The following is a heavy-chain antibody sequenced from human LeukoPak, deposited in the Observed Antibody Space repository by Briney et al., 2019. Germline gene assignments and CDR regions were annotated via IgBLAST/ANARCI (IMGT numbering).Heavy chain of an antibody. Sequence: GGSLTLSCAAAGFTFSSYAMSWVRQAPGKGREWGSAISGSGGSTYYADSVKGRFTISRDNSKNTLYLQMNSLRAEDTAVYYCEGEDGSGPHWGQGTMVTVSS. J-gene: IGHJ3*01. V-gene: IGHV3-23*01. CDR3: EGEDGSGPH. CDR1: GFTFSSYA. CDR2: ISGSGGST. D-gene: IGHD3-10*01.